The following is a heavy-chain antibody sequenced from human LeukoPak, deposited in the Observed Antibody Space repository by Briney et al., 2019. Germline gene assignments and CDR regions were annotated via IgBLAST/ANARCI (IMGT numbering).Heavy chain of an antibody. J-gene: IGHJ4*02. Sequence: PSETLSLTCAVYGGSFSGYYWSWIRQPPGKGLEWIGEINHSGSTNYNPSLKSRVTISVDTSKNQFSLKLSSVTAADTAVYYCARHIGTAVAGMFDYWGQGTLVTVSS. CDR3: ARHIGTAVAGMFDY. CDR2: INHSGST. V-gene: IGHV4-34*01. D-gene: IGHD6-19*01. CDR1: GGSFSGYY.